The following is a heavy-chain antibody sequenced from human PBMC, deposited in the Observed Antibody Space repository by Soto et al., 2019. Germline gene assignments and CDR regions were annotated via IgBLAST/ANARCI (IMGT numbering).Heavy chain of an antibody. Sequence: GGSLRLSCAASGFTFSRYWMSWVRQAPGKGLEWVANIKEDGSQKWYVDSVKGRFTISRDNGKNSLYLQINSLRAEDTAVYYCARGDFYDSSGPFSDAFDIWGRGTMVTVS. CDR1: GFTFSRYW. CDR3: ARGDFYDSSGPFSDAFDI. D-gene: IGHD3-22*01. CDR2: IKEDGSQK. J-gene: IGHJ3*02. V-gene: IGHV3-7*04.